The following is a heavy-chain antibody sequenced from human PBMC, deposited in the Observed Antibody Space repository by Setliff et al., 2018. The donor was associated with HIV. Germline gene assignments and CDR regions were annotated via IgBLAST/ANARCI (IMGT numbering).Heavy chain of an antibody. D-gene: IGHD3-3*01. Sequence: ASVKVSCKASGYTFTGYYMHWVRQAPGQGPEWLGRINPKSGGTRYAQKFQGRVSMTRDTAISTAYMELSRLRSDVSAVYYCARLPFITIFGVLNGDDGFDIWGQGTMVTVS. CDR1: GYTFTGYY. V-gene: IGHV1-2*06. CDR3: ARLPFITIFGVLNGDDGFDI. CDR2: INPKSGGT. J-gene: IGHJ3*02.